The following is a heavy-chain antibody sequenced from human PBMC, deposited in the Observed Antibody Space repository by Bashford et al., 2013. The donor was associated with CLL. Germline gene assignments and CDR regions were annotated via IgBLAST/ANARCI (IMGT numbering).Heavy chain of an antibody. CDR1: GFDFSTYS. V-gene: IGHV3-64*02. Sequence: AASGFDFSTYSINWVRQAPGKGLEDVSTIISNGGASYYADSVKGRFTVSRDNSKNTVYLQMGSLTAEDTAVYYCARDVMAGVKDFWGQGTLVTVSS. CDR2: IISNGGAS. CDR3: ARDVMAGVKDF. J-gene: IGHJ4*02. D-gene: IGHD3-10*01.